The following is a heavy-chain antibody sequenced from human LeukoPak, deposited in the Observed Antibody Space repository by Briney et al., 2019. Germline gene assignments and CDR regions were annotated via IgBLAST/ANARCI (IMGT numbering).Heavy chain of an antibody. CDR3: ARHDSGYSYGFDY. V-gene: IGHV4-39*01. J-gene: IGHJ4*02. CDR1: GGSISSSSYY. CDR2: IYYSGST. D-gene: IGHD5-18*01. Sequence: SSETLSLTCTVSGGSISSSSYYWGWIRQPPGKGLEWIGSIYYSGSTYYNPSLKSRVTISVDTSKNQFSLKVSSVTAADTAVYYCARHDSGYSYGFDYWGQGTLVTVSS.